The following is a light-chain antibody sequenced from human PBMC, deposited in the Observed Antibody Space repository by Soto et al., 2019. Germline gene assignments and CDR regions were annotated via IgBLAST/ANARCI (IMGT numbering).Light chain of an antibody. V-gene: IGLV2-8*01. J-gene: IGLJ1*01. CDR3: SSYAGNNIHYV. Sequence: QSVLTQPPSASGSAGQSVTISCTGTSTDVGGYNYVSWYQQHPGKAPKLMIYEVSKRPSGVPDRFSCSKSGNTVSLTVSGLQAEDEADYYCSSYAGNNIHYVFGTGTKVTVL. CDR2: EVS. CDR1: STDVGGYNY.